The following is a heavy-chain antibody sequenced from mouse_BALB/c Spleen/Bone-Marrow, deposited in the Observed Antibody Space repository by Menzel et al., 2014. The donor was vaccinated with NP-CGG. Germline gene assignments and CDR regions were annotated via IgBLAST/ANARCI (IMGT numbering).Heavy chain of an antibody. V-gene: IGHV1-4*01. Sequence: VQLQESGAELARPGASVKMSSQASGYTFTRYTMHWEIQRPGQGLEWIGYINPSSAYTNYNQKFKDKATLTADKSSSTAYMQLSSLTSEDSAVYYCTIRYYAMDYWGQGTSVTVSS. D-gene: IGHD1-1*01. J-gene: IGHJ4*01. CDR2: INPSSAYT. CDR3: TIRYYAMDY. CDR1: GYTFTRYT.